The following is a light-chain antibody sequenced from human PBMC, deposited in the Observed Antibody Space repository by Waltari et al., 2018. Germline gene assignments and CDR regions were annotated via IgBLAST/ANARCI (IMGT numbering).Light chain of an antibody. J-gene: IGKJ5*01. CDR1: QTIGHY. Sequence: DIQMTQSPSSLSTSVGDRVTITCRASQTIGHYLNWYQQKAGAAPKLLISAAPTLQPGVPSRFSGSGSGTDFALTISSLQPEDFATYYCQQSYTTLITFGQGTRLEIK. V-gene: IGKV1-39*01. CDR2: AAP. CDR3: QQSYTTLIT.